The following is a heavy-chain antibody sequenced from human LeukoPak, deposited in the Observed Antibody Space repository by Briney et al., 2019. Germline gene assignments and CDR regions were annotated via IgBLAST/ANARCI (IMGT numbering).Heavy chain of an antibody. J-gene: IGHJ5*02. CDR2: MNPNSGNT. CDR3: ALSNRRGYSYGYRGWFDP. Sequence: ASAKVSCKASGYTFTSYDINWVRQATGQGLEWMGWMNPNSGNTGYAQKFQGRVTITRNTSISTAYMELSSLRSEDAAVYYCALSNRRGYSYGYRGWFDPWGQGTLVTVSS. CDR1: GYTFTSYD. V-gene: IGHV1-8*03. D-gene: IGHD5-18*01.